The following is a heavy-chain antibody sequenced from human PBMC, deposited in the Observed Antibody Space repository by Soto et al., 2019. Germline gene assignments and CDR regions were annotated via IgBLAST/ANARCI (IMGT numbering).Heavy chain of an antibody. CDR2: IKSKTDGGTT. CDR3: TTARGTYGAEYFQH. Sequence: PWGSLRLSCAASGFTFTNAWISFVRHSPFKWLEWVGRIKSKTDGGTTDYAAPVKGRFTISRDDSKNTLYLQMNSLKTEDTAVYYCTTARGTYGAEYFQHWGQGTLVTVSS. D-gene: IGHD4-17*01. J-gene: IGHJ1*01. CDR1: GFTFTNAW. V-gene: IGHV3-15*01.